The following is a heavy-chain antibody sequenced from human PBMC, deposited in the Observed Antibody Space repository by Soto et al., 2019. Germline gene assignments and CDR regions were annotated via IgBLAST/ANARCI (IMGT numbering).Heavy chain of an antibody. CDR2: ISSSSVI. CDR1: GFRFSSYS. J-gene: IGHJ6*03. D-gene: IGHD7-27*01. V-gene: IGHV3-21*01. CDR3: ARDLSWGSNWYYYMDV. Sequence: GGSLRVSCAAAGFRFSSYSMNWVRQAPGKGLEWVSSISSSSVIDYADSVKGRFTVSRDNARNSLYLQINSLRAEDTAVYYCARDLSWGSNWYYYMDVWGKGTTVTVSS.